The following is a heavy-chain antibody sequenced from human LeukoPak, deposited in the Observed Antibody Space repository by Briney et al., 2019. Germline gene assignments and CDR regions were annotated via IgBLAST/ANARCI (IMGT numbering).Heavy chain of an antibody. CDR3: ARSPMRSGYYPEGNFQH. D-gene: IGHD3-3*01. V-gene: IGHV1-69*05. CDR2: IIPIFGTA. CDR1: GYTITDYY. J-gene: IGHJ1*01. Sequence: GASVKVSCKASGYTITDYYLHWVRQAPGQGLEWMGGIIPIFGTANYAQKFQGRVTITTDESTSTAYMELSSLRSEDTAVYYCARSPMRSGYYPEGNFQHWGQGTLVTVSS.